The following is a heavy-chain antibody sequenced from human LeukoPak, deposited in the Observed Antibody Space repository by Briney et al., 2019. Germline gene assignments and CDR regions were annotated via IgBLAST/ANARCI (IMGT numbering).Heavy chain of an antibody. J-gene: IGHJ2*01. CDR1: GGSISSGGYY. V-gene: IGHV4-31*03. CDR2: IYYSERT. CDR3: ARTGLQHWYFDL. D-gene: IGHD1-1*01. Sequence: SETLSLTCTVSGGSISSGGYYWSWIRQHPGKGLECIGYIYYSERTYYNPSLKSRVTISVDTSKNQFSLKLSSVTAADTAVYYCARTGLQHWYFDLWGRGTLVTVSS.